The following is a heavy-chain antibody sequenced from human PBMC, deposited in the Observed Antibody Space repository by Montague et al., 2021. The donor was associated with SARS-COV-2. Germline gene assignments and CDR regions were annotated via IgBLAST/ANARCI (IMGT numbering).Heavy chain of an antibody. CDR1: GGSISSYY. J-gene: IGHJ6*02. CDR3: GRAGSGSYSFYYYYGMDV. V-gene: IGHV4-59*08. Sequence: SETLSLTCTVSGGSISSYYWSWIRQPPGKGLEWIGYIYYSGSTNYNPSLKSRVTISVDTSKNQFSLKLSSVTAADTAVYYCGRAGSGSYSFYYYYGMDVWGQGTTVTVSS. CDR2: IYYSGST. D-gene: IGHD3-10*01.